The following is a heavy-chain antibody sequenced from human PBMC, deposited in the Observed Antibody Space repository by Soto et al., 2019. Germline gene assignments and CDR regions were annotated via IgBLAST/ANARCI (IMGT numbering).Heavy chain of an antibody. CDR3: ARERYSYGSTFDY. CDR1: GGTFSSYT. V-gene: IGHV1-69*04. CDR2: IIPILGIA. D-gene: IGHD5-18*01. J-gene: IGHJ4*02. Sequence: ASVKVSCKASGGTFSSYTISWVRQAPGQGLEWMGRIIPILGIANYAQKFQGRVTITADKSTSTAYMELSSLRSEDTAVYYCARERYSYGSTFDYWGQGTLVTSPQ.